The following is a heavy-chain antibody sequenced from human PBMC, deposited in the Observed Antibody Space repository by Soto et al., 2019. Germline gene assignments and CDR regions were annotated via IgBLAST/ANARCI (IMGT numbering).Heavy chain of an antibody. CDR2: LYHTGNT. V-gene: IGHV4-30-2*01. J-gene: IGHJ4*02. CDR1: GGSISSGGYS. CDR3: ARFRGTAILDF. D-gene: IGHD2-21*02. Sequence: SETLSLTCAVSGGSISSGGYSWSWIRQPPGKGLEWIGYLYHTGNTYYNLSLESRVTISVDRSKNQFSLELTSVSAADTAVYYCARFRGTAILDFWGQGTLVTV.